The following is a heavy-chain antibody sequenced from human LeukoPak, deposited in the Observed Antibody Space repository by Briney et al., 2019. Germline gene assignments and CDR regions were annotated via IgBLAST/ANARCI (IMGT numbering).Heavy chain of an antibody. CDR3: ARVPNADDAFDI. V-gene: IGHV4-59*01. CDR2: IYYSGST. Sequence: PSETLSLTRTVSGGSISSYYWSWIRQPPGKGLEWIGYIYYSGSTNYNPSLKSRVTISVDTSKNQFSLKLSSVTAADTAVYYCARVPNADDAFDIWGQGTMVTVSS. J-gene: IGHJ3*02. CDR1: GGSISSYY.